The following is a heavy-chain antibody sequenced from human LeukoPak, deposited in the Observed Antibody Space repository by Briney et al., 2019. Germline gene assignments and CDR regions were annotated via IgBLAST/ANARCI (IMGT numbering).Heavy chain of an antibody. Sequence: GGSLRLSCAASGFTFSSYAMSWVRQAPGKGLEWVSAISGSGGSTYYADSVKGRFTISRDSSKNTLYLQMNSLRAEDTAVYYCAKDGAAAGYYYYGMDVWGKGTTVTVSS. CDR1: GFTFSSYA. D-gene: IGHD6-13*01. J-gene: IGHJ6*04. CDR3: AKDGAAAGYYYYGMDV. V-gene: IGHV3-23*01. CDR2: ISGSGGST.